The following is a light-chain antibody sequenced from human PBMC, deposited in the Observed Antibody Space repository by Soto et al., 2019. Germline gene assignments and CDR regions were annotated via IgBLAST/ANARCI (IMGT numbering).Light chain of an antibody. CDR1: RSNIASNT. CDR2: GND. Sequence: QSVLTQPPSVSGTPGQSLTISCSGGRSNIASNTVNWYQQLPGTAPKLLLYGNDQRPSGVPGRFSGSKSGTSASLAISGLQSDDEAEYFCAAWDDSLSGPIFGGGTKLTVL. J-gene: IGLJ2*01. CDR3: AAWDDSLSGPI. V-gene: IGLV1-44*01.